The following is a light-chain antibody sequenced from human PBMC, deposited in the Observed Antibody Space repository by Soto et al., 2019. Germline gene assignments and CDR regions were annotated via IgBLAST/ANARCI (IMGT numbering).Light chain of an antibody. Sequence: QSVLTQPPSASGTPGQRVSISCSGSCSNIGSHAVDWYQQLPGTAPKLLIYSNNQRPSGVPARFSGSKSDTSASLAISGLQSEDEADYYCAAWDDSLNGRVFGGGTKLTVL. CDR2: SNN. V-gene: IGLV1-44*01. CDR1: CSNIGSHA. J-gene: IGLJ3*02. CDR3: AAWDDSLNGRV.